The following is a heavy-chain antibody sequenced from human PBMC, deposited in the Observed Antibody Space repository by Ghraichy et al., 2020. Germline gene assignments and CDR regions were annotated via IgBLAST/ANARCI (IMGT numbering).Heavy chain of an antibody. V-gene: IGHV3-53*01. J-gene: IGHJ4*02. CDR1: GVTVSDNY. Sequence: GGSLRLSCVASGVTVSDNYMLWFRQAPGKGLEWVSLIYSGGGTDYADSVRSRFTISRDKSKNTLYLQMHSLRAEDTAVYYCARDGPGGGIRGQGTLVTVSS. CDR2: IYSGGGT. CDR3: ARDGPGGGI. D-gene: IGHD2-8*02.